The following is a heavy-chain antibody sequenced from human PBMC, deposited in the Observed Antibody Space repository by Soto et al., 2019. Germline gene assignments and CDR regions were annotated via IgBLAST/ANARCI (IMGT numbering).Heavy chain of an antibody. CDR2: FDPEDGET. CDR3: ATLRLYYYGSGTVADY. V-gene: IGHV1-24*01. D-gene: IGHD3-10*01. CDR1: GYTLTELS. J-gene: IGHJ4*02. Sequence: EASVKVSCKVSGYTLTELSMHWVRQAPGKGLEWMGGFDPEDGETIYAQKFQGRVTMTEDTSTDTAYMELSSLRSEDTAVYYCATLRLYYYGSGTVADYWGQGTLVTVSS.